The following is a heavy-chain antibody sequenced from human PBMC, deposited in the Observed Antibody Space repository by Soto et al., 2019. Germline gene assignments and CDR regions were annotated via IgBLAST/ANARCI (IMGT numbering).Heavy chain of an antibody. CDR3: ASGLVTTLHY. Sequence: SETLSLTCAVSGGSSSSGGYSWSWIRQPPGKGLEWIGYIYHSGSTYYNPSLKSRVTISVDRSKNQFSLKLSSVTAADTAVYYCASGLVTTLHYWGQGTLVTVSS. CDR2: IYHSGST. V-gene: IGHV4-30-2*01. J-gene: IGHJ4*02. D-gene: IGHD4-17*01. CDR1: GGSSSSGGYS.